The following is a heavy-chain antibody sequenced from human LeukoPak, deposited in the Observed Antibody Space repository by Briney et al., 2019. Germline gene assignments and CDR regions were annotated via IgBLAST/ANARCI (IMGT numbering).Heavy chain of an antibody. D-gene: IGHD3-22*01. Sequence: ASVKLSCKASGYTFTRCGISWVRQAPGQGHEWFGWISAYNGNTNYAYRLQGRVSVTTDTSTSTASMELRSLRSDDTAVYYCARADKTFYSDTSGYFYWGQGTLVTVSS. CDR1: GYTFTRCG. CDR3: ARADKTFYSDTSGYFY. V-gene: IGHV1-18*01. J-gene: IGHJ4*02. CDR2: ISAYNGNT.